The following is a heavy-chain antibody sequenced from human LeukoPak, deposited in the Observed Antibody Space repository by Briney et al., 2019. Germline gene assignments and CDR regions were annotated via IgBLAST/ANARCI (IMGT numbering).Heavy chain of an antibody. CDR3: AREWYDYGGDSGGY. V-gene: IGHV3-7*01. CDR2: IKEDGREA. D-gene: IGHD4-23*01. CDR1: GSTFSGHW. J-gene: IGHJ4*02. Sequence: GGSLRLSCAGSGSTFSGHWLTWVRQAPGKGLGWVASIKEDGREAHYADSVKGRFTISRDNTKSTLYLQMNSLRVEDTAVYYCAREWYDYGGDSGGYWGQGTLVTVSS.